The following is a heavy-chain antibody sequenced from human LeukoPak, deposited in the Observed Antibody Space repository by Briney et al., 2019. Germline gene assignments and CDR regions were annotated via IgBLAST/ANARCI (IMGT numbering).Heavy chain of an antibody. J-gene: IGHJ3*02. Sequence: SETLSLTCTVSGGSISSYYWSWIRQPPGKGLEWIGYIYYSGSTNYTPSLKSRVTISVDTSKNQFSLKLSSVTAADTAVYYCARGTGRAFDIWGQGTMVTVSS. CDR3: ARGTGRAFDI. CDR1: GGSISSYY. D-gene: IGHD1-1*01. CDR2: IYYSGST. V-gene: IGHV4-59*08.